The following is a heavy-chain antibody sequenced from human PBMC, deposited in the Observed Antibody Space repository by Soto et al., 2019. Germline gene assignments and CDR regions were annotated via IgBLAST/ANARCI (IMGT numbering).Heavy chain of an antibody. V-gene: IGHV4-4*07. D-gene: IGHD6-13*01. CDR1: GGSISEQY. J-gene: IGHJ5*02. Sequence: SETLSLTCIVSGGSISEQYWNWVRQPPGKGLEWIGLIFANGHTDYNPSLKSRVTMSVDASKNQFSLRLTSMTAADTAVYYCVASLAASGLNWLDPWGRGTLVTVSS. CDR3: VASLAASGLNWLDP. CDR2: IFANGHT.